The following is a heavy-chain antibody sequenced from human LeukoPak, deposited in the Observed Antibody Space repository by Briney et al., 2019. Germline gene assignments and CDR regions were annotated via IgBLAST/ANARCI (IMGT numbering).Heavy chain of an antibody. CDR2: IYYSGST. CDR3: ARHATEYGGYLGNDY. D-gene: IGHD5-12*01. Sequence: SETLSLTCTVSGGSISSYYWSWIRQPPGKGLEWIGYIYYSGSTNYNPSLKSRVTISVDTSKKQFSLRLSSVTAADTAVYYCARHATEYGGYLGNDYWGQGTLVTVSS. J-gene: IGHJ4*02. V-gene: IGHV4-59*08. CDR1: GGSISSYY.